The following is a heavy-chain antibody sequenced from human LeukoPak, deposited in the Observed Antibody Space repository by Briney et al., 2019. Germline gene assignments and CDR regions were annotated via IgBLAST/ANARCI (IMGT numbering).Heavy chain of an antibody. CDR2: ISRSSSYI. Sequence: GGSLRLSCAASGFTFSSMNWVRQAPGKGLEWVSSISRSSSYIYYADSVKGRFTISRDNAKNSLYLQMNSLRAEDTAVYYCARDPHESSYCGGDCYSSYWGQGTLVTVSS. CDR1: GFTFSS. D-gene: IGHD2-21*02. J-gene: IGHJ4*02. CDR3: ARDPHESSYCGGDCYSSY. V-gene: IGHV3-21*01.